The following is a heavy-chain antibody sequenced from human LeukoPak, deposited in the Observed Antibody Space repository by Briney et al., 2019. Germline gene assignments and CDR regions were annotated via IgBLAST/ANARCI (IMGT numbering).Heavy chain of an antibody. CDR1: GGSMTNYY. V-gene: IGHV4-59*01. J-gene: IGHJ4*02. D-gene: IGHD1-1*01. CDR3: VRVGRSLHWNPDF. Sequence: SETLSLTCTVSGGSMTNYYWGYIRQPPGKGLEWIAYISYSGKSNYNPSLRSRVTMSVDMSKNQFSLKLISVTAADTAVYYCVRVGRSLHWNPDFWGLGTLVTVSS. CDR2: ISYSGKS.